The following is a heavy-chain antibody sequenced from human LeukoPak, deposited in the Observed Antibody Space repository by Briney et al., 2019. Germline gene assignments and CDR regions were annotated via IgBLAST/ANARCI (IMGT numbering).Heavy chain of an antibody. CDR2: INPSGGST. D-gene: IGHD6-13*01. J-gene: IGHJ4*02. Sequence: ASGKVSCKASGYTLTSYYMHWVRQAPGQGLEGMGIINPSGGSTSYAQKFQGRVTMTRDTSTSTVYMELSSLRSEDTAVYYCARALAAAGTGFDYWGQGTLVTVSS. V-gene: IGHV1-46*01. CDR1: GYTLTSYY. CDR3: ARALAAAGTGFDY.